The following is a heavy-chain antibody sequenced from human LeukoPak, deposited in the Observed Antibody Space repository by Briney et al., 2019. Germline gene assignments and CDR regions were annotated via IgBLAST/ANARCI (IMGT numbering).Heavy chain of an antibody. CDR1: GGSNNSYY. D-gene: IGHD1-26*01. CDR3: ARHRIVGATHLDYFDY. V-gene: IGHV4-4*09. Sequence: PSETLSLSCTVSGGSNNSYYWSWIRQPPGKGLEWIGYTHPSGNTNYSPSLKSRVTISIDMSRNQFSLKLSSVTAADTAVYYCARHRIVGATHLDYFDYWGQGTLVTVSS. J-gene: IGHJ4*02. CDR2: THPSGNT.